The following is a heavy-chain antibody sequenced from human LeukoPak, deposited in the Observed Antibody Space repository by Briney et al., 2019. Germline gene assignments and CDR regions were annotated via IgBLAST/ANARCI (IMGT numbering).Heavy chain of an antibody. CDR1: VGSISSGGYY. Sequence: SETLSLTRTVSVGSISSGGYYWSWIRQHPGKGLEWIGYINYSGNTYYNPSLKSRVIMSVDTSKNQFSLKLSSVTAADTAVYYCARYYDIDDWFDPRGQGTLVTVSS. V-gene: IGHV4-31*03. CDR3: ARYYDIDDWFDP. D-gene: IGHD3-9*01. J-gene: IGHJ5*02. CDR2: INYSGNT.